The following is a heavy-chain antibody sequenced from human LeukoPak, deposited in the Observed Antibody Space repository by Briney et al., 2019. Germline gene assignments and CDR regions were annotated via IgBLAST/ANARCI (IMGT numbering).Heavy chain of an antibody. CDR3: AIISYYYDSSDHYFDY. V-gene: IGHV4-31*03. CDR1: GGSISSGGYY. Sequence: SETLSLTCTVSGGSISSGGYYWTWLRQHPGKGLEWIGYIHYSGSTNYNPSLKSRVTMSVDTSKNQFSLNLSSVTAADTAMYYCAIISYYYDSSDHYFDYWGQETLVTVSS. D-gene: IGHD3-22*01. CDR2: IHYSGST. J-gene: IGHJ4*02.